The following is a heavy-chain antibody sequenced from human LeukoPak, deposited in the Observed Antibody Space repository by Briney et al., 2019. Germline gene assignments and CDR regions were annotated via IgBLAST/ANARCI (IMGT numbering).Heavy chain of an antibody. CDR2: ITTASDYI. D-gene: IGHD4-11*01. Sequence: GGSLRLSCAASGFTFSTYTMNWVRQAPGKGLEWVSSITTASDYIYYADSVKGRFTISRDNAKNSLYLQMDSLRTEDTAVYYCARGRDYSNCWGQGTLVTVSS. CDR1: GFTFSTYT. J-gene: IGHJ4*02. V-gene: IGHV3-21*01. CDR3: ARGRDYSNC.